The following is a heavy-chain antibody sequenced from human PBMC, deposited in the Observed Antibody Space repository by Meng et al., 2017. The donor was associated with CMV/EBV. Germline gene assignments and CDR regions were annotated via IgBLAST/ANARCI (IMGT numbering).Heavy chain of an antibody. D-gene: IGHD3-3*01. CDR2: IYYSAST. CDR3: ASSVKHITIFGVAKTGLNFDY. J-gene: IGHJ4*02. CDR1: GGSISSSSYY. V-gene: IGHV4-39*07. Sequence: SETLSLTCTVSGGSISSSSYYWGRIRQPPGTGLEWIGSIYYSASTYYNLSLKSRVTISVDTSKNQFSLKLSSVTAADTAVYYCASSVKHITIFGVAKTGLNFDYWGQGTLVTVSS.